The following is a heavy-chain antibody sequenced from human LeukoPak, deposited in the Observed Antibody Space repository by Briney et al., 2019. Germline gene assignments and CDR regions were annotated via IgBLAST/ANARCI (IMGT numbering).Heavy chain of an antibody. V-gene: IGHV3-21*01. CDR2: ISSSSSYI. Sequence: GGSLRLSCAASGFTFSGYSMNWVRRAPGKGLEWVSSISSSSSYIYYADSVKGRFTISRDNAKNSLYLQMNSLRAEDTAVYYCARDLKGGYYYGSGSYYIYGMDVWAKGTTVTVSS. CDR3: ARDLKGGYYYGSGSYYIYGMDV. J-gene: IGHJ6*04. D-gene: IGHD3-10*01. CDR1: GFTFSGYS.